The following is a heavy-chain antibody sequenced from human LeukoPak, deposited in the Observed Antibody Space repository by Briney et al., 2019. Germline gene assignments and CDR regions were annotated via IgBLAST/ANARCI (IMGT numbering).Heavy chain of an antibody. D-gene: IGHD2-15*01. J-gene: IGHJ6*02. Sequence: GGSLRLSCAASGFTFSSYWMSWVRQAPGKGLEWVANIKQDGSEKYYVDSVKGRFTISRDNAKNSLYLQMNSLRAEDTAVYYCARDSVVAATPHYYYGMDVWGQGTTVTVSS. CDR2: IKQDGSEK. CDR1: GFTFSSYW. V-gene: IGHV3-7*01. CDR3: ARDSVVAATPHYYYGMDV.